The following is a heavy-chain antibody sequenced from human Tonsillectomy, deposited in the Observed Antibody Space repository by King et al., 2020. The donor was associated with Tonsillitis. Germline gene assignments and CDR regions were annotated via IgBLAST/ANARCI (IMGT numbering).Heavy chain of an antibody. V-gene: IGHV1-46*01. D-gene: IGHD3-9*01. Sequence: VQLVESGAGVKKPGASVKVSCKASGYTFSSYYMYWVRQAPGQGLEWVGIINPSGGSTSYAQKFQGRVTMTRDTSTSTVYMELSSLRSEDTAVYYCARDADYDILTGYFGYWGQGTLVTVSS. CDR1: GYTFSSYY. CDR3: ARDADYDILTGYFGY. J-gene: IGHJ4*02. CDR2: INPSGGST.